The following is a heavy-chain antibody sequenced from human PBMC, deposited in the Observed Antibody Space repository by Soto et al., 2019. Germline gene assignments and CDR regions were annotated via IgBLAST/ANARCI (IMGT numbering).Heavy chain of an antibody. J-gene: IGHJ4*02. D-gene: IGHD3-10*01. Sequence: PGGSLRLSCAASGFTFSNYIMHWVRQAPGKGLEWVAIILHDVNNKYYADSVKGRFTISRDNSKNTLYLQMNSRRTEDTAIYYCARDDEGGSYCDLGYWGQGTLVTVSS. CDR3: ARDDEGGSYCDLGY. V-gene: IGHV3-30-3*01. CDR1: GFTFSNYI. CDR2: ILHDVNNK.